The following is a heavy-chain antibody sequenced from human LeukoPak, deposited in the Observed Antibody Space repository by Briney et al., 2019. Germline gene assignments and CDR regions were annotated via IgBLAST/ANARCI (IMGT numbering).Heavy chain of an antibody. CDR1: GFTFSSYE. CDR2: ISSSGSTI. J-gene: IGHJ6*04. D-gene: IGHD3-9*01. Sequence: QPGGSLRLSCAASGFTFSSYEMNWVRQAPGKGLEWVSYISSSGSTIYYADSVKGRFTISRDNAKSSLYLQMNSLRAEDTAVYYCARETYYDILTGISGGMDVWGKGTTVTVSS. CDR3: ARETYYDILTGISGGMDV. V-gene: IGHV3-48*03.